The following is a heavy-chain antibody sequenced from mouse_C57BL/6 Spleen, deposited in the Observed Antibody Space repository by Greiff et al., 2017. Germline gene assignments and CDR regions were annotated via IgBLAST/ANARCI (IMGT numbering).Heavy chain of an antibody. CDR1: GFTFSSYG. J-gene: IGHJ2*01. CDR2: ISSGGSYT. CDR3: AGHVDLYYFDY. D-gene: IGHD2-13*01. V-gene: IGHV5-6*01. Sequence: EVKVVESGGDLVKPGGSLKLSCAASGFTFSSYGMSWVRQTPDKRLEWVATISSGGSYTYYPDSVKGRFTISRKNAKNTLYLQMSSLKSEDTAMYYCAGHVDLYYFDYWGQGTTLTVSS.